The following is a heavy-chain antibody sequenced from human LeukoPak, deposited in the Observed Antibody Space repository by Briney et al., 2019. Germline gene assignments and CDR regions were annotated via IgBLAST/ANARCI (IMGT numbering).Heavy chain of an antibody. CDR3: ARFPTWNDAFDI. J-gene: IGHJ3*02. Sequence: KPSETLSLTCTVSGGSISSSSYYWGWIRQPPGKGLEWIGSIYYSGTTYCNPSLKSRVTISVDTSKNQFSLKLSSVTAADTAIYYCARFPTWNDAFDIWGQGTMVTVSS. V-gene: IGHV4-39*01. D-gene: IGHD1-1*01. CDR1: GGSISSSSYY. CDR2: IYYSGTT.